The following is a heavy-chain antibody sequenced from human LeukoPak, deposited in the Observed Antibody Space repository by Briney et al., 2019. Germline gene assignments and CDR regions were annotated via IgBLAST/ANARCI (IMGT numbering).Heavy chain of an antibody. J-gene: IGHJ4*02. CDR2: ISHGGNT. CDR3: ARGSRLPLDY. CDR1: GGSFTDYY. V-gene: IGHV4-34*01. D-gene: IGHD4-11*01. Sequence: KPSETLSLTCAVYGGSFTDYYWNWIRQFPGKGLEWIGEISHGGNTNCNPSLESRVTISMDTSNYQFPLKLSSVTAADTAVYYCARGSRLPLDYWGQGSLVTVSS.